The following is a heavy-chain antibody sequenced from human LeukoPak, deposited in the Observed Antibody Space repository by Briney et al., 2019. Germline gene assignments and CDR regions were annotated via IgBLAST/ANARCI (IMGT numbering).Heavy chain of an antibody. CDR3: AKGSYDFWSGSPPFY. V-gene: IGHV3-23*01. CDR2: ISGSGGST. CDR1: GFTFSNSA. D-gene: IGHD3-3*01. J-gene: IGHJ4*02. Sequence: PGGSLRLSCAASGFTFSNSAMTWVRQTPGKGLEWVSAISGSGGSTYYADSVKGRFTISRDNSKNTLSLQMNSLRAEDTAVYYCAKGSYDFWSGSPPFYWGQGTLVTVSS.